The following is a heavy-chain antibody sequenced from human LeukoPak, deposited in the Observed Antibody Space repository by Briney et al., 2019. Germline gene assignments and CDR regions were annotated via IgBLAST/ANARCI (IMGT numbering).Heavy chain of an antibody. Sequence: ASVKVSCKASGGTFSSYAISWVRQAPGQGLEWMGRIIPILGIANYAQKFQGRVTITADKSTGTAYMELSSLRSEDTAVYYCASFGVFDPWGQGTLVTVSS. V-gene: IGHV1-69*04. CDR1: GGTFSSYA. J-gene: IGHJ5*02. CDR2: IIPILGIA. CDR3: ASFGVFDP. D-gene: IGHD3-3*01.